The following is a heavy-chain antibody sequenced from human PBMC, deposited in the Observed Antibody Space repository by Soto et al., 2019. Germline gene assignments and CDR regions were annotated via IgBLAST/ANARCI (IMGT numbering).Heavy chain of an antibody. Sequence: QVTLKESGPVLVKPTETLTLTCTVSGFSLTRTDVGVSWIRQPPGKALEWLAHIFSNDEKFYSTSLKSSLTISKDTSKSQVVLMTTNLDPVDTATYYCARISRYGYDFDYWGQGTLVTVSS. J-gene: IGHJ4*02. CDR2: IFSNDEK. V-gene: IGHV2-26*02. CDR3: ARISRYGYDFDY. D-gene: IGHD5-12*01. CDR1: GFSLTRTDVG.